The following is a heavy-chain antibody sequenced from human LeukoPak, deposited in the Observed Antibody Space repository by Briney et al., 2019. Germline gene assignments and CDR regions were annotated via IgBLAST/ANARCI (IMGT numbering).Heavy chain of an antibody. V-gene: IGHV4-59*08. D-gene: IGHD7-27*01. Sequence: PSETLSLTCTVSGGSISSYYWSWIRQPPGKGLEWIGYIYYSGSTNYNPSLKSRVTISVDTSKNQFSLKLSSVTAADTAVYYCARSQLGILYYFDYWGQGTLVTVSS. CDR1: GGSISSYY. CDR2: IYYSGST. J-gene: IGHJ4*02. CDR3: ARSQLGILYYFDY.